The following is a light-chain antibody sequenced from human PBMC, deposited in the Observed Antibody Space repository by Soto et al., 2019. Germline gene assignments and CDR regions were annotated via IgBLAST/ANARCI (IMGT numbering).Light chain of an antibody. J-gene: IGLJ3*02. CDR2: ANN. CDR3: AAWDDSLSAWV. V-gene: IGLV1-44*01. Sequence: QSVVTQPPSASGTPGQRVPISCSGSGSNIGTDTVSWYQQLPGTAPKLLIFANNQRPSGVPDRFSGSKSGTSASLAISGLQSEDEADYHCAAWDDSLSAWVFGGGTKLTVL. CDR1: GSNIGTDT.